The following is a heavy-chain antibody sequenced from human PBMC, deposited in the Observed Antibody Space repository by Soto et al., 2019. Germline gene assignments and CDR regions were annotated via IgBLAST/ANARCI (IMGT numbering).Heavy chain of an antibody. CDR2: ISSSSTYI. J-gene: IGHJ4*02. V-gene: IGHV3-21*01. CDR1: GFTFSSSH. Sequence: EVPLVESGGGLVKPGGSLRLSCAASGFTFSSSHIYWVRQAPGKGLQWVSSISSSSTYIYYADSVKGRFTIFRDNAKNSLYLQMNSLRAEDTAVYYCARGSGNYGVTNFDYWGQGTLVTVSS. CDR3: ARGSGNYGVTNFDY. D-gene: IGHD3-10*01.